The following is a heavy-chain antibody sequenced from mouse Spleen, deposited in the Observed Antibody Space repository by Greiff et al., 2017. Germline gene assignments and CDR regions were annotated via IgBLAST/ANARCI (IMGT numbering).Heavy chain of an antibody. Sequence: VQLQQSGPVLVKPGASVKMSCKASGYTFTDYYMNWVKQSHGKSLEWIGVINPYNGGTSYNQKFKGKATLTVDKSSSTAYMELNSLTSEDSAVYYCARKYGNYAWFAYWGQGTLVTVSA. V-gene: IGHV1-19*01. CDR3: ARKYGNYAWFAY. J-gene: IGHJ3*01. D-gene: IGHD2-10*02. CDR2: INPYNGGT. CDR1: GYTFTDYY.